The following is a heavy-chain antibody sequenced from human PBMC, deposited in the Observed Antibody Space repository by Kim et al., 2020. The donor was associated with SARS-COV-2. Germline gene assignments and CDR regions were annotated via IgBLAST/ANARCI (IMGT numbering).Heavy chain of an antibody. J-gene: IGHJ5*02. CDR2: ISYDGSNK. CDR1: GFTFSSYA. V-gene: IGHV3-30*04. CDR3: ARGIQLNNWFDP. D-gene: IGHD5-18*01. Sequence: GGSLRLSCAASGFTFSSYAMHWVRQAPGKGLEWVAVISYDGSNKYYADSVKGRFTISRDNSKNTLYLQMNSLRAEDTAVYYCARGIQLNNWFDPWGQGTLVTVSS.